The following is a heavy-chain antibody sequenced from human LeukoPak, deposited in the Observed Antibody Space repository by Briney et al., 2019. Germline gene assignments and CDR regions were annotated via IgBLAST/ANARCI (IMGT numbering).Heavy chain of an antibody. D-gene: IGHD5-12*01. CDR2: ITSSSSYV. V-gene: IGHV3-21*01. J-gene: IGHJ6*03. CDR3: ARDPYSGSYGNNYYYYMDV. Sequence: GGSLRLSCEASGFTFSNYNMNWVRQAPGQRLEWVSSITSSSSYVFYADSVKGRFTISRDNAQNSLYLQMNSLGAEDTAVYYCARDPYSGSYGNNYYYYMDVWGKGTTVTISS. CDR1: GFTFSNYN.